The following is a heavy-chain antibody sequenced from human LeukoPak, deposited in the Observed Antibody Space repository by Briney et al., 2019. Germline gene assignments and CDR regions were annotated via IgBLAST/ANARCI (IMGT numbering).Heavy chain of an antibody. V-gene: IGHV1-69*05. Sequence: ASVKVSCKASGGTFSSYAISWVRQAPGQGLEWMGRIIPIFGTANYAQKFQGRVTITTDESTSTAYMELSSLRSEDTAVYYCARVYDSSSAYFDYWGQGTLVTVSS. CDR2: IIPIFGTA. CDR1: GGTFSSYA. D-gene: IGHD3-22*01. J-gene: IGHJ4*02. CDR3: ARVYDSSSAYFDY.